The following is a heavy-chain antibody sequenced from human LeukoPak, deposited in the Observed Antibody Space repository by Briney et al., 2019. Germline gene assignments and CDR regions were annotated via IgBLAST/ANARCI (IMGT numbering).Heavy chain of an antibody. CDR3: AKDRNSWYEAQDAFDI. CDR2: IYSGGST. J-gene: IGHJ3*02. Sequence: GGSLRLSCAASGFTVSGNYMSWVRQAPGKGLEWVSVIYSGGSTYYADSVKGRFTISRDNSKNTLYLQMNSLRAEDTAVYYCAKDRNSWYEAQDAFDIWGQGTMVTVSS. CDR1: GFTVSGNY. V-gene: IGHV3-53*01. D-gene: IGHD6-13*01.